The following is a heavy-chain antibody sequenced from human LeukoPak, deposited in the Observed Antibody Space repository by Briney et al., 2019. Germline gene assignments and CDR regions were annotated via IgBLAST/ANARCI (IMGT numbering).Heavy chain of an antibody. J-gene: IGHJ4*02. V-gene: IGHV3-49*04. CDR1: GFTFHVNM. CDR2: IRTKVYDGTT. Sequence: GGSLRLSCAASGFTFHVNMLIWVRQAREKVLEWVGFIRTKVYDGTTEYAASVKGRFTISRDDSKSIAYLQMNTLKTDDTAVYYCTKGPTGDSWGQGTLVTVSS. CDR3: TKGPTGDS. D-gene: IGHD1-14*01.